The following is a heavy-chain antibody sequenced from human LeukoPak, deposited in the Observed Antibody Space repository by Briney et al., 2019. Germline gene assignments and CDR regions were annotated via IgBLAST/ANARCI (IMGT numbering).Heavy chain of an antibody. CDR3: ARGGYCSGGSCYHFDY. J-gene: IGHJ4*02. D-gene: IGHD2-15*01. CDR2: IYHSGST. CDR1: GGSISSSNW. Sequence: SETLSLTCAVSGGSISSSNWWSWVRQPPGKGLEWIGAIYHSGSTNYNPSLKSRVTISVDKSKNQFSLKLSSVTAADTAVYYCARGGYCSGGSCYHFDYWGQGTWSPSPQ. V-gene: IGHV4-4*02.